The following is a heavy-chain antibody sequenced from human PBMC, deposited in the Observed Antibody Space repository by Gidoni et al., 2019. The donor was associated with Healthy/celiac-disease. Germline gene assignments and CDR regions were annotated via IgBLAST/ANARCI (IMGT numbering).Heavy chain of an antibody. J-gene: IGHJ6*02. CDR3: GGAGRYYYYYGMDV. Sequence: EVQLLESGGGLVQPGGSLRLSCAASGFTFSSYAMSWVRQAPGKGLEWVSAISGSGGSTYYADSVKGRFTISRDNSKNTLYLQMNSLRAEDTAVYYCGGAGRYYYYYGMDVWGQGTTVTVSS. CDR2: ISGSGGST. CDR1: GFTFSSYA. V-gene: IGHV3-23*01. D-gene: IGHD6-19*01.